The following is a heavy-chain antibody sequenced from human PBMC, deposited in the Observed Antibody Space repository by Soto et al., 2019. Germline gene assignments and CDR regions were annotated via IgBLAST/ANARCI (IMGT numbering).Heavy chain of an antibody. V-gene: IGHV1-46*01. CDR2: INPSGGST. D-gene: IGHD2-21*02. CDR3: ARQQFCGGDCYWYFQH. CDR1: GYTFTSYY. Sequence: GASVKVSCKASGYTFTSYYMHWVRQAPGQGLEWMGIINPSGGSTSYAQKFQGRVTMTRDTSTSTVYMELSSLRSEDTAVYYCARQQFCGGDCYWYFQHWGQGTLVTVSS. J-gene: IGHJ1*01.